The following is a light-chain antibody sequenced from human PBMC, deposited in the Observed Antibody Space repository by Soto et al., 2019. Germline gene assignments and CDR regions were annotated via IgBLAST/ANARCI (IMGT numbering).Light chain of an antibody. CDR3: HQYDNTPQT. V-gene: IGKV3D-15*01. CDR1: QSIRSN. CDR2: AAS. J-gene: IGKJ2*01. Sequence: EIVMTQSPATLSVSPGERGTLSCRASQSIRSNVAWYQQKPGQAPRVLIYAASNRATGIPDRFSGSGSGTDFSLTISRLEPEDFAVYYCHQYDNTPQTFGQGTKVDIK.